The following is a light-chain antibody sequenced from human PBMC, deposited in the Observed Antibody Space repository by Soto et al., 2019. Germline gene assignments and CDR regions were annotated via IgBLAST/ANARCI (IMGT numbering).Light chain of an antibody. CDR3: QQYDNLPLI. CDR2: AAS. CDR1: QSISSY. J-gene: IGKJ5*01. V-gene: IGKV1-39*01. Sequence: DIQMTQSPSSLSASVGDRVTITWRASQSISSYLNWYQQKPGKAPKLLIYAASSLQSGVPSRFSGSGSGTDFTLTISSLQPEDFATYYCQQYDNLPLIFGQGTRLEIK.